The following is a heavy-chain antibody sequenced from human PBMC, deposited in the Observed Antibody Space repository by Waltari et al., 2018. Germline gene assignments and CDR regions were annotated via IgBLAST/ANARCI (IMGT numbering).Heavy chain of an antibody. V-gene: IGHV3-21*03. D-gene: IGHD4-4*01. CDR2: ISSSSSVI. Sequence: EVQLVESGGGLVKPGGSLRLSCAASGFTFSSYSMNWVRQAPGKGLEWVSSISSSSSVIYYADSVKGRFTIARDNAKNSLYLQMNSLRAEDTAVYYCARDATVTTSIDYWGQGTLVTVSS. CDR1: GFTFSSYS. CDR3: ARDATVTTSIDY. J-gene: IGHJ4*02.